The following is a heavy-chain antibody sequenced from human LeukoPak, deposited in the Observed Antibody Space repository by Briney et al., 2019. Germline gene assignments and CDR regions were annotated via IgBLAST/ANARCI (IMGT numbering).Heavy chain of an antibody. CDR1: GFSFSSYN. CDR3: AISSSYNYFDY. V-gene: IGHV3-48*01. D-gene: IGHD2-15*01. Sequence: PGGSLRLSCTASGFSFSSYNINWVRQAPGKGLEWVSYINRGSTTIYYADSLKGRFTISRDNAKNSLYLEMNSLRAEDTAVYYCAISSSYNYFDYWGQGTLVTVSS. J-gene: IGHJ4*02. CDR2: INRGSTTI.